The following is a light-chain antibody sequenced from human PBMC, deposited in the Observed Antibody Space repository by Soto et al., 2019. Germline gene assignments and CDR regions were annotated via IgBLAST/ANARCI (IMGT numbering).Light chain of an antibody. V-gene: IGLV2-14*01. CDR1: SSDVGGYNY. CDR2: DVS. Sequence: QSVLTQPAYVSGSPGQSITISCTGTSSDVGGYNYVSWYQQHPGKAPKLMIYDVSNRPSGVSNRFSGSKSGNTASLTISGLQAEDEADYYCSSYTSSSTQVFGTGTKVTVL. J-gene: IGLJ1*01. CDR3: SSYTSSSTQV.